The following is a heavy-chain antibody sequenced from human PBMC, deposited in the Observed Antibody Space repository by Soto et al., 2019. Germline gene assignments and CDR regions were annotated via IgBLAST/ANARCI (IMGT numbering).Heavy chain of an antibody. V-gene: IGHV4-34*01. D-gene: IGHD6-13*01. Sequence: SETLSLTCAVYGGSFSGYHWSWIRQPPGKGLEWIGEINHSGSTNYNPSLKSRVTISVDTSKNQFSLKLSSVTAADTAVYYCARAHRLYSSSWYLDYWGQGTLVTVSS. J-gene: IGHJ4*02. CDR3: ARAHRLYSSSWYLDY. CDR1: GGSFSGYH. CDR2: INHSGST.